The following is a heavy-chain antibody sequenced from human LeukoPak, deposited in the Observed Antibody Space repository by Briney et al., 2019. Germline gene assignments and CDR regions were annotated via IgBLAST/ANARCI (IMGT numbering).Heavy chain of an antibody. CDR3: ASYVWGSYFGPKRFDY. Sequence: SETLSFTCTVSGGSISGSSYYWGWIRQPPGKGLEWIGSIYYSGSTYYNPSLKSRVTISVDTSKNQFSLKLSSVTAADTAVYYCASYVWGSYFGPKRFDYWGQGTLVTVSS. CDR1: GGSISGSSYY. CDR2: IYYSGST. D-gene: IGHD3-16*01. J-gene: IGHJ4*02. V-gene: IGHV4-39*01.